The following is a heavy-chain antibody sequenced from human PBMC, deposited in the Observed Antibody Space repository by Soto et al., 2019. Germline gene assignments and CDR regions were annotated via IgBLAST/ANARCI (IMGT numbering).Heavy chain of an antibody. V-gene: IGHV3-23*01. J-gene: IGHJ4*02. D-gene: IGHD6-19*01. CDR3: AKRRASSGWVDY. CDR2: ISGSGGST. Sequence: EVQLLESGGGLVQPGGSLRLSCAASGFTFSSYAMSWVRQAPGKGLEWVSAISGSGGSTYYADSVKGRFTISRDNSKNTPYLQMNSLRAEDTAVYYCAKRRASSGWVDYWGQGTLFTVSS. CDR1: GFTFSSYA.